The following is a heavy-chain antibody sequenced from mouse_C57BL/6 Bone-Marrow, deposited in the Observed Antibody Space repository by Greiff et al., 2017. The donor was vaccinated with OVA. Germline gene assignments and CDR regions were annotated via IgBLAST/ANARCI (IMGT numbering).Heavy chain of an antibody. CDR3: ARERGGYAMDY. J-gene: IGHJ4*01. CDR2: ISDGGSYT. Sequence: EVKLVESGGGLVKPGGSLKLSCAASGFTFSSYAMSWVRQTPEKRLEWVATISDGGSYTYYPDNVKGRFTISRDNAKNNLYLQMSHLKSEDTAMYYCARERGGYAMDYWGQGTSVTVSS. V-gene: IGHV5-4*01. CDR1: GFTFSSYA.